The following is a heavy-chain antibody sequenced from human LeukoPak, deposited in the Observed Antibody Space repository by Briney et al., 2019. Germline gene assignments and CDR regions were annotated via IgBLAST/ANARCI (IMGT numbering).Heavy chain of an antibody. CDR2: IIHGGSP. Sequence: SETLSLTCTVSGYSISSGYYWAWIRQPPGKGLEWIGEIIHGGSPNYNPSLKSRVTISVDTSKNQFSLNLSSVTAADTAVYYCARGYDSSGYIYYYYYMDVWGKGTTVTVSS. CDR1: GYSISSGYY. D-gene: IGHD3-22*01. J-gene: IGHJ6*03. V-gene: IGHV4-38-2*02. CDR3: ARGYDSSGYIYYYYYMDV.